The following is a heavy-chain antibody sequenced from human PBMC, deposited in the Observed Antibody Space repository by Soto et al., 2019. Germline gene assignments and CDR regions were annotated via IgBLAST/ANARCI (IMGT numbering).Heavy chain of an antibody. Sequence: QVQLVQSGAEVKKPGASVKVSCKASGYTFTSYAMHWVRQAPGQRLEWMGWINAGNGNTKYSQKFQGRVSITRDTSASTAYMELSSLRSEDTAVYYCARDLEVGWYNWFDPWGQGTLVTVSS. CDR2: INAGNGNT. J-gene: IGHJ5*02. V-gene: IGHV1-3*01. D-gene: IGHD6-19*01. CDR1: GYTFTSYA. CDR3: ARDLEVGWYNWFDP.